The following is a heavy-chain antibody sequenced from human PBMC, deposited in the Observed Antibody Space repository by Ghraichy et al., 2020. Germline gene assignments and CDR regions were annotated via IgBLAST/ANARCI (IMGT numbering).Heavy chain of an antibody. J-gene: IGHJ1*01. V-gene: IGHV3-48*04. CDR2: IAKSSSPL. CDR3: ARVGSINF. CDR1: GFTFSQYS. Sequence: ESLNISCAASGFTFSQYSMNWVRQVPGKGLEWIAYIAKSSSPLYYADSVDGRFTVSRDNTRTTLFLQMDSLRFDDTAFYYCARVGSINFWGRGTLVTVSS.